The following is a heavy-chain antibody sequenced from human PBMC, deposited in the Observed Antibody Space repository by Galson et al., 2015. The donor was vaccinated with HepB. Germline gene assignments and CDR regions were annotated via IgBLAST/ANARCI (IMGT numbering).Heavy chain of an antibody. Sequence: SVKVSCKASGGTFRRYSISWVRRAPGQGLEWMGRIIPIFATTDSAQMFQDRVTITADESTSTAYIELSRLRFDDTAMYYCAIGRAAPDSDPFRHWGQGTQVTVS. D-gene: IGHD1-14*01. CDR1: GGTFRRYS. CDR3: AIGRAAPDSDPFRH. CDR2: IIPIFATT. J-gene: IGHJ4*02. V-gene: IGHV1-69*13.